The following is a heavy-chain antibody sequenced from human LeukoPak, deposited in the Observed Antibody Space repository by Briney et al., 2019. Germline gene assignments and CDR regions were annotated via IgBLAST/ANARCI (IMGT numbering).Heavy chain of an antibody. CDR3: ARRPLNDFWSGYYNYHFDH. D-gene: IGHD3-3*01. J-gene: IGHJ4*02. V-gene: IGHV4-34*01. CDR2: INHTGIT. Sequence: SETLSLTCAVYGGSFRGYYWSWIRQPPGKGLGWIGEINHTGITNSNPSLKSRVTITVDTSKNQFSLKVRSVTAADTAVYYCARRPLNDFWSGYYNYHFDHWGQGTLVTVSS. CDR1: GGSFRGYY.